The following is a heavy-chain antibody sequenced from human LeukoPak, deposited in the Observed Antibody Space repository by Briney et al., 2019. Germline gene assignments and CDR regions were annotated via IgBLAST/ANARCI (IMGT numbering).Heavy chain of an antibody. CDR1: GFTFSSIA. D-gene: IGHD1-26*01. V-gene: IGHV3-23*01. J-gene: IGHJ4*02. CDR2: ISGSGGGT. CDR3: AKDLGRYRNNFFDY. Sequence: TGGSLRLSCAASGFTFSSIAMSWVRQAPDKGLEWVSTISGSGGGTYYADSVKGRFTISRDDSKNTLYLQMNSLGADDTAVYYCAKDLGRYRNNFFDYWGQGNLATASS.